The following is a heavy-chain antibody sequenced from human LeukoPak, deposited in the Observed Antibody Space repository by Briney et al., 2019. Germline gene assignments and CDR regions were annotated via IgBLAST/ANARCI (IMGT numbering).Heavy chain of an antibody. Sequence: GSLRLSCAASRFSFSTYSMNWVRQAPGKGLEWVAVIWYDGSNKYYADSVKGRFTISRDNSKNTLYLQMNSLRAEDTAVYYCARDLNGYFDYWGQGTLVTVSS. J-gene: IGHJ4*02. CDR2: IWYDGSNK. CDR3: ARDLNGYFDY. V-gene: IGHV3-33*08. CDR1: RFSFSTYS.